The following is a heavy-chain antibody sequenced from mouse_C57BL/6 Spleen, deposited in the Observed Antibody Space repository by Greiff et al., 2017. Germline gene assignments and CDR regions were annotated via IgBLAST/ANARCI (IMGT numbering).Heavy chain of an antibody. J-gene: IGHJ2*01. Sequence: EVQLQQSGPELVKPGASVKISCKASGYTFTDYYMNWVKQSHGKSLEWIGDINPNNGGTSYNQKFKGKATLTVDKSSSTAYMELRSLTSEDSAVYYCATIYFYYWGQGTTLTVSS. V-gene: IGHV1-26*01. CDR2: INPNNGGT. CDR3: ATIYFYY. CDR1: GYTFTDYY.